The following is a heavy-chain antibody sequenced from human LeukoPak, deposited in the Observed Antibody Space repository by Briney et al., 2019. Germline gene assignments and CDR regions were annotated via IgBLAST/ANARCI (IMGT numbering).Heavy chain of an antibody. Sequence: KLGESLEISCKTSGYNFTTFWIGWVRQLPGKGLEWMGIIYPSDSDTRYSPSFQGQVTISADKSISTAYLQWSSLEASDTAMYYCARHTVDGYYFDYGGQGTLVTVPS. CDR2: IYPSDSDT. J-gene: IGHJ4*02. CDR3: ARHTVDGYYFDY. CDR1: GYNFTTFW. V-gene: IGHV5-51*01.